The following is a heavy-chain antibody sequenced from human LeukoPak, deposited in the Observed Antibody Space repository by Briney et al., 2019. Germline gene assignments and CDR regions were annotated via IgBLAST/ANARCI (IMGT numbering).Heavy chain of an antibody. Sequence: GASVKVSCKASGGTFSSYAISWVRQAPGQGLEWMGRIIPILGIANYAQKFQGRVTITADKSTSTAYMELSSLRSEDTAVYYCARVGGALDFDYWGQGTLVTVSS. J-gene: IGHJ4*02. CDR2: IIPILGIA. CDR3: ARVGGALDFDY. CDR1: GGTFSSYA. D-gene: IGHD3-3*02. V-gene: IGHV1-69*04.